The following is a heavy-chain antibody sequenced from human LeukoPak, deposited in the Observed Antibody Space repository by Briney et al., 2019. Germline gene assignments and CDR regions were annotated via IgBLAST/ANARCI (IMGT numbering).Heavy chain of an antibody. J-gene: IGHJ5*02. CDR3: AREVYCSGGSCRPNWFDP. Sequence: EASVTVSCKASGGTFSSYAISWVRQAPGQGLEWKGGIIPIFGTANYAQKFQGRVTITADESTSTAYMELSSLRSEDTAVYYCAREVYCSGGSCRPNWFDPWGQGTLVTVSS. D-gene: IGHD2-15*01. CDR2: IIPIFGTA. V-gene: IGHV1-69*13. CDR1: GGTFSSYA.